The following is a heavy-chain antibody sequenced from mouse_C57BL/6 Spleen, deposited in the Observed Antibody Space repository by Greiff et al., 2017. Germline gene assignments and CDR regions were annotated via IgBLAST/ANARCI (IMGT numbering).Heavy chain of an antibody. J-gene: IGHJ4*01. CDR1: GYTFTDYY. Sequence: QVQLQQSGAELVRPGASVKLSCKASGYTFTDYYINWVKQRPGQGLEWIARIYPGSGNTYYNEKFKGKATLTAEKSSSTAYMQLSSLTSEDSAVYCCARWGYSNCGYSMDDWGQGTSVTVSS. CDR3: ARWGYSNCGYSMDD. V-gene: IGHV1-76*01. D-gene: IGHD2-5*01. CDR2: IYPGSGNT.